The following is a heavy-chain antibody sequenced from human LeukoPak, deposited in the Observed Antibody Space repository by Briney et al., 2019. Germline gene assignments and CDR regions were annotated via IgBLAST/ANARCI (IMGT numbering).Heavy chain of an antibody. CDR2: IIPIFGTA. D-gene: IGHD3-3*01. V-gene: IGHV1-69*06. Sequence: ASVKVSCKASGYTFTSYAISWVRQAPGQGLEWMGGIIPIFGTANYAQKFQGRVTITADKSTSTAYMELSSLRSEDTAVYYCARGTSITIFGVVNYYYMDVWGKGTTVTVSS. CDR3: ARGTSITIFGVVNYYYMDV. CDR1: GYTFTSYA. J-gene: IGHJ6*03.